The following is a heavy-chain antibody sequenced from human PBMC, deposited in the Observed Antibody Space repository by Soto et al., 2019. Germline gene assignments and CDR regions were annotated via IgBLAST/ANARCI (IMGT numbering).Heavy chain of an antibody. V-gene: IGHV4-4*02. CDR1: SGSISSSNW. CDR2: IYHSGST. Sequence: SETLSLTCAVSSGSISSSNWWIWVRQPPGKGLEWIGEIYHSGSTNYNPSLKSRVTISVDKSKNQFSLKLSSVTAADTAVYYCARIGYCSGGSCYESGSNWFDPWGQGTLVTVSS. J-gene: IGHJ5*02. D-gene: IGHD2-15*01. CDR3: ARIGYCSGGSCYESGSNWFDP.